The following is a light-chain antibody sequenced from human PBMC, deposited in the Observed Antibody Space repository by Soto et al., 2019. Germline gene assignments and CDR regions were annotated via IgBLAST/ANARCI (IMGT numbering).Light chain of an antibody. CDR1: QSISSW. J-gene: IGKJ1*01. Sequence: EIQMPQSPSTLSASVGDRVTITCRASQSISSWLAWYQQKPGKAPKLLIYKASSLESGVPSRFSGSGSGTEFTLTISSLQPDDFATCYCQQYNSYSLTWTFGQGTKVEIK. V-gene: IGKV1-5*03. CDR3: QQYNSYSLTWT. CDR2: KAS.